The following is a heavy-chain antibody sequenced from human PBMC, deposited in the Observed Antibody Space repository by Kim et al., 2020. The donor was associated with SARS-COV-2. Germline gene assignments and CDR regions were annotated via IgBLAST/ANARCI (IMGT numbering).Heavy chain of an antibody. CDR3: ARGGTYYDFWSGFHNYYYAMDV. CDR1: GFTFSSYE. CDR2: ISSSGSTI. V-gene: IGHV3-48*03. J-gene: IGHJ6*02. D-gene: IGHD3-3*01. Sequence: GGSLRLSCAASGFTFSSYEMNWVRQAPGKGLEWVSYISSSGSTIYYADSVKGRFTTSRDNAKNSLYLQMNSLRAEDTAVYYCARGGTYYDFWSGFHNYYYAMDVWGQGTTVTVPS.